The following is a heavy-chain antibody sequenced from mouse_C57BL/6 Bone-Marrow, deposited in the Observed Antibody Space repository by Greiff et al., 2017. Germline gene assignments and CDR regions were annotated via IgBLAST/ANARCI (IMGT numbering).Heavy chain of an antibody. CDR2: IYPGDGDT. Sequence: VQLQQSGPELVKPGASVKISCKASGYAFRSSWMNWVKQRPGKGLEWIGRIYPGDGDTNYNGKFKGKATLTADKSSSTAYMQLSSLTSEDSAVYFCAREQLRLFDYWGQGTTLTVSS. CDR1: GYAFRSSW. D-gene: IGHD3-2*02. J-gene: IGHJ2*01. V-gene: IGHV1-82*01. CDR3: AREQLRLFDY.